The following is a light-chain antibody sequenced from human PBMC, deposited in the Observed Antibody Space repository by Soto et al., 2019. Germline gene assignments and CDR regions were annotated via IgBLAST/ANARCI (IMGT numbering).Light chain of an antibody. Sequence: DIQLTQYTSFLSASVGDRVTITCRASQGISSYLAWYQQKPGKAPKLLIYAASTLQSGVPSRFSGSESGTEFTLTISSLQSEDFAVYYCQQYNNWPPITFGQGTRLEIK. J-gene: IGKJ5*01. CDR2: AAS. V-gene: IGKV1-9*01. CDR1: QGISSY. CDR3: QQYNNWPPIT.